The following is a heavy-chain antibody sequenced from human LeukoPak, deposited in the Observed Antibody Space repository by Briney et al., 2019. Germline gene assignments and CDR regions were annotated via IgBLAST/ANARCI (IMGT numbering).Heavy chain of an antibody. D-gene: IGHD3-3*01. V-gene: IGHV1-69*13. J-gene: IGHJ6*03. CDR3: ARVRTYYDFGSGYGSHMDV. CDR2: IIPIFGTA. CDR1: GGTFSSYA. Sequence: ASVKVSCKASGGTFSSYAISWVRQAPGQALEWMGGIIPIFGTANYAQKFQGRVTITADESTSTAFMELSSLRSEDTAVYYCARVRTYYDFGSGYGSHMDVWGKGTTVTVSS.